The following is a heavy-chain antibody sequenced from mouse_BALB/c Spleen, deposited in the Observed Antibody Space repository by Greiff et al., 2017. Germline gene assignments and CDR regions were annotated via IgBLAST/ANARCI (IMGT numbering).Heavy chain of an antibody. CDR2: IDPANGNT. J-gene: IGHJ1*01. Sequence: EVKVVESGAELVKPGASVKLSCTASGFNIKDTYMHWVKQRPEQGLEWIGRIDPANGNTKYDPKFQGKATITADTSSNTAYLQLSSLTSEDTAVYYCASSHWYFDVWGAGTTVTVSS. CDR1: GFNIKDTY. D-gene: IGHD6-1*01. CDR3: ASSHWYFDV. V-gene: IGHV14-3*02.